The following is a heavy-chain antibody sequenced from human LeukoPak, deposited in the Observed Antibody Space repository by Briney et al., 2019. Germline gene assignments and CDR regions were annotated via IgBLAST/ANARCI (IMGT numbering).Heavy chain of an antibody. Sequence: PGRSLRLSCAASGFTFSSYGMHWVRQAPGKGLEWVAVIWYDGSNKYYADSVKDRFTISRDNSKNTLYLQMNSLRAEDTAVYYCARVSYYDSSGPFDYWGQGTLVTVSS. CDR1: GFTFSSYG. V-gene: IGHV3-33*01. CDR3: ARVSYYDSSGPFDY. CDR2: IWYDGSNK. J-gene: IGHJ4*02. D-gene: IGHD3-22*01.